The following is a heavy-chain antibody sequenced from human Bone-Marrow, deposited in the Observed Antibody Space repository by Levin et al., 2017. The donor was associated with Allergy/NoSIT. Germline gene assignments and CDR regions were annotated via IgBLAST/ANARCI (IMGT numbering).Heavy chain of an antibody. CDR3: ARARRYYDSSGYYGRGVRAFDI. CDR2: INPNSGGT. J-gene: IGHJ3*02. D-gene: IGHD3-22*01. V-gene: IGHV1-2*02. Sequence: ASVKVSCKASGYTFTGYYMHWVRQAPGQGLEWMGWINPNSGGTNYAQKFQGRVTMTRDTSISTAYMELSRLRSDDTAVYYCARARRYYDSSGYYGRGVRAFDIWGQGTMVTVSS. CDR1: GYTFTGYY.